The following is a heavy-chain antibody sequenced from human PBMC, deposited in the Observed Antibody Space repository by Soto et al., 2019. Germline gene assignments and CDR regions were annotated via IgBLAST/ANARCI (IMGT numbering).Heavy chain of an antibody. J-gene: IGHJ3*02. CDR3: ARHMRDPATVVTPLSFDI. CDR1: GYSFTSYW. V-gene: IGHV5-10-1*03. Sequence: EVQLVQSGAEVKKPGESLRISCKGSGYSFTSYWISWVRQMPGKGLEWMGRIDPSDSYTNYSPSFQGHVTISADKSISTAYLQWSSLKASDTAMYYCARHMRDPATVVTPLSFDIWGQGTMVTVSS. D-gene: IGHD4-17*01. CDR2: IDPSDSYT.